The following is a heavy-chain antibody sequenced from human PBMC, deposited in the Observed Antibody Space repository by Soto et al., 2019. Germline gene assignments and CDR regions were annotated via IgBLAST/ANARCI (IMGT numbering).Heavy chain of an antibody. J-gene: IGHJ4*02. Sequence: QVQLQQWGAGLLKPSETLSLTCAVYGGSFSGYYWSWIRQPPVKGLEWSGEINHSGSTNYNPSLKSRVTISVDTSKNQVALKLSSVTAADTAVYYCARGGDGYSGGWYVDWGQGTLVTVSS. D-gene: IGHD6-13*01. CDR1: GGSFSGYY. V-gene: IGHV4-34*01. CDR3: ARGGDGYSGGWYVD. CDR2: INHSGST.